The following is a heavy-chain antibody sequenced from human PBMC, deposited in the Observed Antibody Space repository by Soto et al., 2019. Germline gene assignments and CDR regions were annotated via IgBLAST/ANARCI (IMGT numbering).Heavy chain of an antibody. CDR2: IIPIFGTA. V-gene: IGHV1-69*01. J-gene: IGHJ6*02. Sequence: QVQLVQSGAEVKKPGSSVKVSCKASGGTFSSYAISWVRQAPGQGLEWMGGIIPIFGTANYAQKFQGRVTITADESTSTAYMELSSLRSEDTAVYYCAREQLGTNGVWPSYYYGMDVWGQGTTVTVSS. D-gene: IGHD2-8*01. CDR3: AREQLGTNGVWPSYYYGMDV. CDR1: GGTFSSYA.